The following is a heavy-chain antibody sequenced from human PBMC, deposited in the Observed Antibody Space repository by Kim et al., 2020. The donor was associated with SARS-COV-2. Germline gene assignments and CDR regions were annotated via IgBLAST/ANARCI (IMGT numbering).Heavy chain of an antibody. V-gene: IGHV4-59*13. J-gene: IGHJ4*02. CDR3: ATLDYGGKGRGGY. CDR2: IYYSGST. Sequence: SETLSLTCTVSGGSISSYYWSWIRQPPGKGLEWIGYIYYSGSTNYNPSLKSRVTISVDTSKNQFSLKLSAVTAADTAVYYWATLDYGGKGRGGYWGQGTLVNGAS. D-gene: IGHD4-17*01. CDR1: GGSISSYY.